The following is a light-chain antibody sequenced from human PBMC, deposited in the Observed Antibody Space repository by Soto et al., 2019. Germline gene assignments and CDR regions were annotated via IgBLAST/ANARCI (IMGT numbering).Light chain of an antibody. Sequence: QSALTQPPSASGTPGQRVPISCSASGLYIEVNAINWYQQVPGTAPRLLIYNDLQRPSGVPDRCSGSRSGSSASLVIVGLQSEDEADYYCAAWDHSLQGWVFGGGTKLTVL. CDR3: AAWDHSLQGWV. CDR1: GLYIEVNA. J-gene: IGLJ3*02. V-gene: IGLV1-44*01. CDR2: NDL.